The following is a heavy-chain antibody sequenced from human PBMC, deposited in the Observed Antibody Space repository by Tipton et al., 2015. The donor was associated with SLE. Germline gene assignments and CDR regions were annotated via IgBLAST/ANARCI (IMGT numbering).Heavy chain of an antibody. J-gene: IGHJ5*02. CDR1: GFTFGSYT. Sequence: SLRLSCAASGFTFGSYTMIWVRQAPGKGLEWVSGISHRDDVTWYADSVRGRFTISRDNSKNTLYLQMNSLRAEDTAVYYCARGRGIAVAGNWFDPWGQGTLVTVSS. D-gene: IGHD6-13*01. V-gene: IGHV3-23*01. CDR3: ARGRGIAVAGNWFDP. CDR2: ISHRDDVT.